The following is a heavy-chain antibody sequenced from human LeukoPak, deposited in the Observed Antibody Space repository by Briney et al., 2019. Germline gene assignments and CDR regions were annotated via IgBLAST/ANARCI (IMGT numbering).Heavy chain of an antibody. CDR2: ICYSGST. V-gene: IGHV4-39*01. Sequence: PSETLSLTCTVSGGSISSSSYYWGWIRQPPGKGLEWIGSICYSGSTYYNPSLKSRVTISVDTSKNQFSLKLSSVTAADTAVYYCAPREMGTTSFDYWGQGTLVTVSS. J-gene: IGHJ4*02. D-gene: IGHD1-1*01. CDR1: GGSISSSSYY. CDR3: APREMGTTSFDY.